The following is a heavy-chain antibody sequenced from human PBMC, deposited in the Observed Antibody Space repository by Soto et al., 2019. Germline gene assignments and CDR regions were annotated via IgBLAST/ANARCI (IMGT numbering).Heavy chain of an antibody. V-gene: IGHV1-69*02. J-gene: IGHJ4*02. D-gene: IGHD2-2*01. Sequence: SVKVSCKASGGTFSSYTISWVRQAPGQGLEWMGRIIPILGIANYAQKFQGRVTITADKSTSTAYMELSSLRSEDTAVYYCARGYCSRTSCQPGVDYWGQGTLVTVSS. CDR1: GGTFSSYT. CDR3: ARGYCSRTSCQPGVDY. CDR2: IIPILGIA.